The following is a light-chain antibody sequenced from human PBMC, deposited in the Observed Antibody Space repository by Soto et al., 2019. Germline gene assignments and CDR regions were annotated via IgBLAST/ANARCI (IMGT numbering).Light chain of an antibody. Sequence: EIVMTQSPATLSVSPGERATLSCRASQSVSSNLAWYQQKPGLAPRLLIYDASIRATGIPDRFSGSGSETDFTLTISRLEPEDCAVYYCQQYSTSPRTFGQGTKVEIK. CDR3: QQYSTSPRT. CDR2: DAS. CDR1: QSVSSN. J-gene: IGKJ1*01. V-gene: IGKV3D-20*01.